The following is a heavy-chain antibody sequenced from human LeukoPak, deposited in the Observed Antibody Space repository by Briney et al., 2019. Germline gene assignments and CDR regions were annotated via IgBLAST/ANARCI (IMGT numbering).Heavy chain of an antibody. J-gene: IGHJ3*02. CDR2: LTDSGGTT. Sequence: GGSLRLSCAASGFTFSDHYMDWVRQAPGKRPEWVSSLTDSGGTTYYVDSVKGRFTISRDNSKNTLYLHMNSLRAEDTAMYYCAKKRDAFDIWGQGTVVAVSS. CDR3: AKKRDAFDI. D-gene: IGHD5-24*01. CDR1: GFTFSDHY. V-gene: IGHV3-23*01.